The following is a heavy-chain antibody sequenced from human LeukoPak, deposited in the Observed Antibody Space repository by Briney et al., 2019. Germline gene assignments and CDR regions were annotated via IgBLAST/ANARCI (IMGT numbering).Heavy chain of an antibody. CDR2: INHSGST. CDR3: ARGRGRGTKPYYYYYGMDV. Sequence: SETLSLTCAVYGGSFSGYYWSRIRQPPGKGLEWIGEINHSGSTNYNPSLKSRVTISVDTSKNQFSLKLSSVTAADTAVYYCARGRGRGTKPYYYYYGMDVWGQGTTVTVSS. CDR1: GGSFSGYY. D-gene: IGHD1-7*01. V-gene: IGHV4-34*01. J-gene: IGHJ6*02.